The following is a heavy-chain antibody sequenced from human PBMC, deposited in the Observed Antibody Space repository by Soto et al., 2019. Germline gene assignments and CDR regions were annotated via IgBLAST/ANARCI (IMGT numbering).Heavy chain of an antibody. V-gene: IGHV6-1*01. CDR3: ARAAVAFDAFAL. J-gene: IGHJ3*01. Sequence: QLQQSGPGLVKPSQTLSLTCGISGDSVSSNSATWNWIRQSPSRGLEWLGRTYLRSKWYNEYAVSEKSRIAISPDTSQNHFSLQLSSVTPEDTAVYFCARAAVAFDAFALWGQGTVVTVSS. CDR2: TYLRSKWYN. D-gene: IGHD2-15*01. CDR1: GDSVSSNSAT.